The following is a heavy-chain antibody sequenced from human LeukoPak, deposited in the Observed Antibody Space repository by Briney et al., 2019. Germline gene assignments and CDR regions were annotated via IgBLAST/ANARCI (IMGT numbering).Heavy chain of an antibody. Sequence: GGSLRLSCTASGFTFSNYVMNWVRQAPGKGLEWVSGISGGGDTTYYADSMKGRFTISRDNSKNTLFLQMNSLRAEDTAVYFCAKRYCFSSTCFWVAFDDWGQGTMVTVSS. J-gene: IGHJ3*01. D-gene: IGHD2-2*01. CDR3: AKRYCFSSTCFWVAFDD. V-gene: IGHV3-23*01. CDR2: ISGGGDTT. CDR1: GFTFSNYV.